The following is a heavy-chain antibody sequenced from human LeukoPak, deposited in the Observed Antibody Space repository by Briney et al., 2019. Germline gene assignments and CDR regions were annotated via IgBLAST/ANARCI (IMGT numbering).Heavy chain of an antibody. CDR3: AKDLVGATYNFDY. V-gene: IGHV3-30*18. J-gene: IGHJ4*02. Sequence: GGSLRLSCAASGFTFSSYGMHWVRQAPGKGLEWVAVISYDGSNKYYADSVKGRFTISRDNSKNTLYLQMNSLRAEDTAVYYCAKDLVGATYNFDYWGQGTLVTVSS. D-gene: IGHD1-26*01. CDR1: GFTFSSYG. CDR2: ISYDGSNK.